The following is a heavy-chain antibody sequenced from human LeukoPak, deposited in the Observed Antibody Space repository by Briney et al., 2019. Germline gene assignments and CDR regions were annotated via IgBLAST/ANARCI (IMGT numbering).Heavy chain of an antibody. CDR2: IDYSGTT. J-gene: IGHJ6*02. CDR1: GGSVSSSNYF. CDR3: ARSRPHDYGDYVDYYYYYGMDV. D-gene: IGHD4-17*01. Sequence: PSETLSLTCSVSGGSVSSSNYFWAWIRQPPGKGLQWIGSIDYSGTTYDNPSVKSRVTISLDTPKNQFSLKLISVTAADTAVYYCARSRPHDYGDYVDYYYYYGMDVWGQGTTVTVSS. V-gene: IGHV4-39*07.